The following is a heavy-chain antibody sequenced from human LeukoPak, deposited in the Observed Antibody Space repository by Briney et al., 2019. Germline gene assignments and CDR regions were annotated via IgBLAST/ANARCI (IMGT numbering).Heavy chain of an antibody. J-gene: IGHJ4*02. V-gene: IGHV1-46*01. Sequence: GASVKVSCKASGYTFTAYYIQWVRQAPGQGLEWMGLIDPSVGSTSNAQKFQGRITMTRDTSTCTVFMELASLTSEDTAVYYCARNSGSGLDHWGQGALVTVSS. D-gene: IGHD1-26*01. CDR3: ARNSGSGLDH. CDR2: IDPSVGST. CDR1: GYTFTAYY.